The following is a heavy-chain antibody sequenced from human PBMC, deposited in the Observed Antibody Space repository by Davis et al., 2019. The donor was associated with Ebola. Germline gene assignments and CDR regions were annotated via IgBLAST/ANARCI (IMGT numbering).Heavy chain of an antibody. D-gene: IGHD4-17*01. CDR1: GYTFTTYG. J-gene: IGHJ3*02. V-gene: IGHV1-18*01. CDR3: ARMPPDYGDAFDI. Sequence: ASVKVSCKASGYTFTTYGITWVRQAPGQGLQWMGWINPNKGNTNYAQKVQGRVTMTTDTSTSTAFMELRSLRPDDTAAYYCARMPPDYGDAFDIWGQGTMVTVSS. CDR2: INPNKGNT.